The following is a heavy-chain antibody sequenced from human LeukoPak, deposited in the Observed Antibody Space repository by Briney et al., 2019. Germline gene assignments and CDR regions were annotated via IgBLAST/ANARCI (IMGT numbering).Heavy chain of an antibody. CDR1: GFTFSSYG. Sequence: PGRSLRLSCAASGFTFSSYGMHWVRQAPGKGLEWVAVIWYDGSNKYYADSVKGRLTISRDNSKNTLYLQMNSLRAEDTAVYYCARESSGWSVDYWGQGTLVTVSS. D-gene: IGHD6-19*01. J-gene: IGHJ4*02. CDR3: ARESSGWSVDY. CDR2: IWYDGSNK. V-gene: IGHV3-33*01.